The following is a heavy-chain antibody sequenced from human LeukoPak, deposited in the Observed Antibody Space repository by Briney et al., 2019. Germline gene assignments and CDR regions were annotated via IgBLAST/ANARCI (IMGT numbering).Heavy chain of an antibody. CDR2: IYYSGST. J-gene: IGHJ3*02. V-gene: IGHV4-39*07. D-gene: IGHD2-2*01. CDR1: GGSISGSSYY. Sequence: SETLSLTCTVSGGSISGSSYYWGWIRQPPGKGLEWIGSIYYSGSTYYNPSLKSRVTISVDTSKNQFSLKLSSVTAADTAVYYCARWADIVVVPAARNDAFDIWGQGTMVTVSS. CDR3: ARWADIVVVPAARNDAFDI.